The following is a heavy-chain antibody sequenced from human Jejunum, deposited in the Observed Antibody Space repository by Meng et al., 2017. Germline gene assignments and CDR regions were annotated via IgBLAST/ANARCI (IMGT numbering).Heavy chain of an antibody. J-gene: IGHJ3*02. CDR2: IYHNGNS. CDR1: GGSISSDNSY. CDR3: VGDSSGYSKDAFDI. Sequence: SETLSLTCTVSGGSISSDNSYWSWIRQPAGKGLEWIGRIYHNGNSNYNPSLKSRVTMSVDTSKNQCSLKLSSVTAADTATYYCVGDSSGYSKDAFDIWGQGTVVTVSS. D-gene: IGHD3-22*01. V-gene: IGHV4-61*02.